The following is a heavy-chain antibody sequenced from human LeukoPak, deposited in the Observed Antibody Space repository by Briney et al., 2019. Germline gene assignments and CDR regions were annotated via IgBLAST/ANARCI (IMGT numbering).Heavy chain of an antibody. D-gene: IGHD2-2*01. V-gene: IGHV3-49*04. CDR2: IQAKAYGGAT. CDR3: TRAPHPRCSSSGCYLDS. J-gene: IGHJ4*02. CDR1: GFTFGDYA. Sequence: GGSLRLSCSTSGFTFGDYAMSWVRQAPGKGLEWVGFIQAKAYGGATKYAASVNGRFSIWRDDSQSIANLLMNDLKTEDTAVYYCTRAPHPRCSSSGCYLDSWGQGTLVTVSS.